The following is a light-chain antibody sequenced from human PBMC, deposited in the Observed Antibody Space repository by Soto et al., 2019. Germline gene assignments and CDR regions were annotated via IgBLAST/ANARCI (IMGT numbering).Light chain of an antibody. CDR1: QTVTNDY. CDR3: QQCAHSPLT. V-gene: IGKV3-20*01. Sequence: EIVLTQSPGTLSLSPGERATLSCRASQTVTNDYLAWYQHKPGQAPSLLIYDAIYRATGIPDRFSGSGSGTDLTLTLSRLEPEDFAVYYCQQCAHSPLTFGQGTKVEI. CDR2: DAI. J-gene: IGKJ1*01.